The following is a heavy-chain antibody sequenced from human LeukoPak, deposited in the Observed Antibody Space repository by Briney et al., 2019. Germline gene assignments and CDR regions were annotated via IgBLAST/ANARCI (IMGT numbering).Heavy chain of an antibody. CDR3: ARDEPTVTTGPPVGS. CDR2: INGDGSTS. CDR1: GFTFYSYW. D-gene: IGHD4-17*01. Sequence: PGGSLRLSCAASGFTFYSYWMHWVRQAPGKGLEWVSCINGDGSTSNYADYVKGRFTISRDNTKNTLYLQMNSLRAEDTAIYYCARDEPTVTTGPPVGSWGQGNLVTVSS. J-gene: IGHJ4*02. V-gene: IGHV3-74*01.